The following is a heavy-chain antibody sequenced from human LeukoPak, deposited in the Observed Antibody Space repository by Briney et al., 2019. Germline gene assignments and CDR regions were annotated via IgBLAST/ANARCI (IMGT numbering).Heavy chain of an antibody. CDR2: IREKPHSYST. CDR1: GFTFSDHY. CDR3: ARGFRCGSNWGFDY. J-gene: IGHJ4*02. Sequence: GGSLRLSCTASGFTFSDHYMDWVRQAPGKGLEWVARIREKPHSYSTEYAASVKGRFTISRDDSKNSLYLQMTSLKTEDTAVYYCARGFRCGSNWGFDYWGQGTLVTVSS. D-gene: IGHD5-24*01. V-gene: IGHV3-72*01.